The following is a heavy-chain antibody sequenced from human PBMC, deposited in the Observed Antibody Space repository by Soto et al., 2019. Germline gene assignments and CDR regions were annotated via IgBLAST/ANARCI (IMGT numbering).Heavy chain of an antibody. CDR3: ARVGYDKDAFDI. D-gene: IGHD3-22*01. J-gene: IGHJ3*02. CDR1: GFTFSRYA. CDR2: ISGSGASR. V-gene: IGHV3-23*01. Sequence: PGGSLRLSCVASGFTFSRYAMSWVRQVPGKGLEWVSVISGSGASRYYGDSMKGRLTISRDNSKNTVYLQMNSLRAEDTAVYYCARVGYDKDAFDIWGQGTLVTVSS.